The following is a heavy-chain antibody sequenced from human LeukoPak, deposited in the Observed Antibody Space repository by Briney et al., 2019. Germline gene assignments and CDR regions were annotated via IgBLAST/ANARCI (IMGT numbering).Heavy chain of an antibody. Sequence: GGSLRLSCAASGFTFSSYSMNWVRQVPGKGLEWVSSISSSSSYIYYADSVEGRFTISRDNAKNSLYLQMNSLRAEDTAVYYCAREFLEWFSYGMDVWGQGTTVTVSS. J-gene: IGHJ6*02. CDR2: ISSSSSYI. V-gene: IGHV3-21*01. CDR3: AREFLEWFSYGMDV. CDR1: GFTFSSYS. D-gene: IGHD3-3*01.